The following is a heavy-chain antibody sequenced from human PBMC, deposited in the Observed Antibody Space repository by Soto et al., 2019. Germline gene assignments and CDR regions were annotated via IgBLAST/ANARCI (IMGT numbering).Heavy chain of an antibody. CDR1: GYTFTSYG. J-gene: IGHJ4*02. CDR3: ARVSEYSSADMEFDY. V-gene: IGHV1-18*01. CDR2: ISAYNGNT. D-gene: IGHD6-25*01. Sequence: QVQLVQSGAEVKKPGASVKVSCKASGYTFTSYGISWVRQAPGQGLEWMGWISAYNGNTNYAQKLQGRVTRTTATSTGTAYMELRSLSSDDTAVYYCARVSEYSSADMEFDYWGQGTLVTVSS.